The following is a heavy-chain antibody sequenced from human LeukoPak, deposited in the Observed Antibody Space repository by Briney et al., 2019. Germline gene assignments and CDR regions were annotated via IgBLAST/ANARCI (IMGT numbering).Heavy chain of an antibody. V-gene: IGHV1-69*04. CDR2: IIPILGIA. CDR3: ARAADTAMGDAFDI. J-gene: IGHJ3*02. Sequence: SVKVSCKASGGTFSSYAISWVRQAPGQGLEWMGRIIPILGIANYAQKFQGRVTITADTSTSTAYMELSRLRSEDTAVYYCARAADTAMGDAFDIWGQGTMVTVSS. D-gene: IGHD5-18*01. CDR1: GGTFSSYA.